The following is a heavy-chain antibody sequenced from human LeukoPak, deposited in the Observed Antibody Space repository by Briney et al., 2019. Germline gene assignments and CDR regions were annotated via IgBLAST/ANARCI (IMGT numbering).Heavy chain of an antibody. CDR1: GGSVSSGSYY. J-gene: IGHJ4*02. Sequence: SSETLSLTCTVSGGSVSSGSYYWSWIRQPPGKGLEWIGYIYYSASTNYNPSLKSRVTISVDTSNNQFSLKLSSVTAADTAVYYCARGSRGYSYGWGQGTLVTVSS. CDR3: ARGSRGYSYG. CDR2: IYYSAST. V-gene: IGHV4-61*01. D-gene: IGHD5-18*01.